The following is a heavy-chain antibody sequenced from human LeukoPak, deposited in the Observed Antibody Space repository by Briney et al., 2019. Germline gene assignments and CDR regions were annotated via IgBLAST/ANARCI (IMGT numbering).Heavy chain of an antibody. J-gene: IGHJ3*02. Sequence: GGSLRLSCAASGFTFSSYGMHWVRQAPGKGLDWVAVISYDGSNKYYADSVKGRFTISRDNSKNTLYLQMNSLRAEDTAVYYCAKDGSAAAAEAFDIWGQGTMVTVSS. CDR1: GFTFSSYG. CDR3: AKDGSAAAAEAFDI. D-gene: IGHD6-13*01. V-gene: IGHV3-30*18. CDR2: ISYDGSNK.